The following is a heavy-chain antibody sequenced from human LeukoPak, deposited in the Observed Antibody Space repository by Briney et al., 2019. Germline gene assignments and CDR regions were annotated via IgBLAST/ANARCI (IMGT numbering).Heavy chain of an antibody. CDR1: ANTFISYD. CDR2: MSAYNGKT. Sequence: ASVKVSCKASANTFISYDINWVRQATGQGLEWMGWMSAYNGKTNYAHSLQGRVTVTADTSTSTAYMELRSLRSEDTAVYYCARGMGYSYGHPQGAFDIWGQGTMVTVSS. V-gene: IGHV1-18*01. J-gene: IGHJ3*02. D-gene: IGHD5-18*01. CDR3: ARGMGYSYGHPQGAFDI.